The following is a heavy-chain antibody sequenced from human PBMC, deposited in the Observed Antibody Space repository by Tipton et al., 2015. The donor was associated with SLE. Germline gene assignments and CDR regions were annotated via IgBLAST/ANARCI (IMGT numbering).Heavy chain of an antibody. V-gene: IGHV4-39*07. Sequence: TLSLTCTVSGGSISSSDYYWGWIRQPPGQGLEWIATIHYGVRYTENSFYNTSLKSRVTISLDTSRNQFSLKLTSVTAADTAVYYCARDLPEFGDYLYFFDSWGQGTLVTVSS. CDR1: GGSISSSDYY. CDR2: IHYGVRYTENS. CDR3: ARDLPEFGDYLYFFDS. J-gene: IGHJ4*02. D-gene: IGHD4-17*01.